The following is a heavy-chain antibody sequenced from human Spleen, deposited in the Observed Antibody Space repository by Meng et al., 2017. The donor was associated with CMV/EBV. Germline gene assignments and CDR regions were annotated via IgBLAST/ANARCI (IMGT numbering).Heavy chain of an antibody. CDR2: VSHSGTT. D-gene: IGHD2-2*01. Sequence: VYGGSLSSSNWWRWVRQPPETGLEWIGEVSHSGTTNFNPSLTSRVTMSVDKSKNQFSLNLTSVTAADTAVYYCARASPDSDWYFDLWGRGTLVTVSS. J-gene: IGHJ2*01. V-gene: IGHV4-4*02. CDR1: GGSLSSSNW. CDR3: ARASPDSDWYFDL.